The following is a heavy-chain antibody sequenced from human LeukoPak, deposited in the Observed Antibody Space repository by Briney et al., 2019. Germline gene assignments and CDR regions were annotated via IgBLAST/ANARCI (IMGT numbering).Heavy chain of an antibody. CDR2: IIPLFGTA. J-gene: IGHJ4*02. Sequence: ASVKVSCKASGGTFNNFGFSWVRQAPGQGLEWLGGIIPLFGTANYAQKFQGRVTITTDESTSTAYMELSSLRSEDTAVYYCAREYSGYDFDYWGQGTLVTVSS. D-gene: IGHD5-12*01. CDR1: GGTFNNFG. CDR3: AREYSGYDFDY. V-gene: IGHV1-69*05.